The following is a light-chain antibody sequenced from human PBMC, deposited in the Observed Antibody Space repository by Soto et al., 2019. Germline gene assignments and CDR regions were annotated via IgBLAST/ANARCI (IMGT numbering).Light chain of an antibody. CDR2: DAS. CDR1: QSVGNF. Sequence: ALTQSPATLSLSPGERATLSCRASQSVGNFLTWYQQKPGQPPTLLIYDASIRAAGFPARFSGSGSGTDFTLTISSLEPGDYAVYYCQHRHNFGPWTKVDLK. J-gene: IGKJ3*01. V-gene: IGKV3-11*01. CDR3: QHRHN.